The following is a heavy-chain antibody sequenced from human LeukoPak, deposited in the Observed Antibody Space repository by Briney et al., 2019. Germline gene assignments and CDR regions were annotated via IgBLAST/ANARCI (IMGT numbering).Heavy chain of an antibody. V-gene: IGHV5-51*01. CDR2: IYLVESDT. CDR1: GYRFTSYW. CDR3: IRRLGDYSYMDV. Sequence: GEALKISWKGSGYRFTSYWIGWVRQMPGKGLGWIGIIYLVESDTGYRPFFQGQVPISAETPSSTAYLHWSSLKASDTAMYYCIRRLGDYSYMDVWGKGTTVTVSS. J-gene: IGHJ6*03. D-gene: IGHD3-16*01.